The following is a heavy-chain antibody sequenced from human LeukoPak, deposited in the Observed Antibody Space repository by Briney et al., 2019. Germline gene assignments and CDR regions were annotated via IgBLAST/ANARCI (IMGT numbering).Heavy chain of an antibody. CDR2: ISGSGGST. D-gene: IGHD3-16*01. CDR3: ARVGAVGGVFRAFDL. J-gene: IGHJ3*01. Sequence: PGGSVRLSCAASGFTFSSYGMSWVRQAPGKGLEWVSAISGSGGSTYYADSVKGRFTISRDNSKNTLYLQMNSLRAEDTAVYYCARVGAVGGVFRAFDLWGQGTMVTVSS. V-gene: IGHV3-23*01. CDR1: GFTFSSYG.